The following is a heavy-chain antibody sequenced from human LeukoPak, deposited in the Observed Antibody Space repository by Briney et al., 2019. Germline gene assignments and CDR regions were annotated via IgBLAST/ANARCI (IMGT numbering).Heavy chain of an antibody. Sequence: PSETLPLTCTVSGGSISSYYWSWIRQSPGKGLEWIGYIYYSGGTNYNPSLKSRVTISLDTSKNQFSLNLSSVTAADTAVYYCARGRGYSDHWGQGTLVTVSS. D-gene: IGHD5-18*01. CDR2: IYYSGGT. V-gene: IGHV4-59*01. J-gene: IGHJ4*02. CDR1: GGSISSYY. CDR3: ARGRGYSDH.